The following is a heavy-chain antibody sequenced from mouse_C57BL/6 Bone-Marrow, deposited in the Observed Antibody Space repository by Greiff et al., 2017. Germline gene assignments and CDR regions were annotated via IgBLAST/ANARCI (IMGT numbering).Heavy chain of an antibody. CDR3: AWRDGPRWYFDV. Sequence: VQLQQSGPELVKPGASVKISCKASGYTFTDYYMNWVKQSHGKSLEWIGDINPNNGGTSYNQKFKGKATLTVDKSSSTAYMELRSLTSEDSAVYYCAWRDGPRWYFDVWGTGTTVTVSS. V-gene: IGHV1-26*01. J-gene: IGHJ1*03. D-gene: IGHD2-3*01. CDR1: GYTFTDYY. CDR2: INPNNGGT.